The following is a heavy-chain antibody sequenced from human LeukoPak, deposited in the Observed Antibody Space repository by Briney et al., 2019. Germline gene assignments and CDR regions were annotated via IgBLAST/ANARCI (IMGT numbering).Heavy chain of an antibody. Sequence: SGGSLRLSCAASGFTFSSYAMSWVRQAPGKGLEWVSIITDSGDSTYYANSVKGRFTISRDNSRNTVSLQMSSLRAEDTAVYYCVKEPRGYSFSFDIWGQGTMVTVSS. CDR3: VKEPRGYSFSFDI. D-gene: IGHD5-18*01. CDR2: ITDSGDST. J-gene: IGHJ3*02. CDR1: GFTFSSYA. V-gene: IGHV3-23*01.